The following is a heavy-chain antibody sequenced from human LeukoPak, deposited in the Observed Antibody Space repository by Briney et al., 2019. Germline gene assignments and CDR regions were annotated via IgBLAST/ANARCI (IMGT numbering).Heavy chain of an antibody. D-gene: IGHD2-2*02. CDR1: GYTFTGYY. J-gene: IGHJ4*02. CDR2: INPNSGGT. V-gene: IGHV1-2*02. Sequence: ASVKVSSKASGYTFTGYYMHWVRQAPGQGLEWMGWINPNSGGTNYAQKFQGRVTMTRATSISTTYMELSSLRSDDTAVYYCARGATYQLLYDFDYWGQGTLVTVSS. CDR3: ARGATYQLLYDFDY.